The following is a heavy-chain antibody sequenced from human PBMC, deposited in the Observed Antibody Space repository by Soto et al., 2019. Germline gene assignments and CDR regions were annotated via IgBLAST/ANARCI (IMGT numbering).Heavy chain of an antibody. J-gene: IGHJ6*02. CDR3: AKDLRREYYDHYYYYYGMDG. D-gene: IGHD3-3*01. Sequence: GGSLRLSCAASGFTFSSYAMSWVRQAPGKGLEWVSAISGSGGSTYYADSVKGRFTISRDNSKNTLYLQMNSLRAEDTAVYYCAKDLRREYYDHYYYYYGMDGWGQGTTVTVSS. V-gene: IGHV3-23*01. CDR1: GFTFSSYA. CDR2: ISGSGGST.